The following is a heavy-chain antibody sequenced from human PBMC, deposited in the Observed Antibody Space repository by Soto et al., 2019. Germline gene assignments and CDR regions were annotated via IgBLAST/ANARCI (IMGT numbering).Heavy chain of an antibody. CDR2: IYYSGST. V-gene: IGHV4-59*01. J-gene: IGHJ3*02. CDR3: ARSGSYYAFDI. D-gene: IGHD1-26*01. Sequence: PSETLSLTCTVSGGSISRYYWSWIRQPPGKGLEWIGYIYYSGSTNYNPSLKSRVTISVDTSKNQFSLKLSSVTAADTAVYYCARSGSYYAFDIWGQGTMVTVSS. CDR1: GGSISRYY.